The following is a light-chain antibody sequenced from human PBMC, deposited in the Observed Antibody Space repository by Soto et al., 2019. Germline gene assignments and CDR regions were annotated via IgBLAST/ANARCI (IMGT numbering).Light chain of an antibody. CDR3: HHYNSYSEA. J-gene: IGKJ1*01. V-gene: IGKV1-5*03. CDR1: QTISSW. Sequence: DIQMTQSPSTLSGSVGDRVTITCRASQTISSWLARYQQKPGKAPKLLIYKASTLNSGVPSRFSGSGSGTEFTLTISSLQPDDFATYYCHHYNSYSEAFGQGTKVELK. CDR2: KAS.